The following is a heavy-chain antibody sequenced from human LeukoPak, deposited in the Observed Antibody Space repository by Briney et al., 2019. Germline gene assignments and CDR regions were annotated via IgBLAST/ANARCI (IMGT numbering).Heavy chain of an antibody. CDR2: IYTSGST. J-gene: IGHJ4*02. CDR1: GVSISSYY. D-gene: IGHD3-22*01. V-gene: IGHV4-4*07. CDR3: ATPDSSGYYYLY. Sequence: SETLSLTCTVSGVSISSYYWTWIRQSAGKGLEWIGRIYTSGSTYYNPSLKSRVSMSVDTSKNQFSLKLSSVTAADTAVYYCATPDSSGYYYLYWGQGTLVTVSS.